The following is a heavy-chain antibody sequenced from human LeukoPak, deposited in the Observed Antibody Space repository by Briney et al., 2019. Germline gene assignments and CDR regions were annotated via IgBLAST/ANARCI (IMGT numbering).Heavy chain of an antibody. Sequence: GASVKVSCKASGYTFTSYYMHWVRQAPGQGLEWMGLINPSGGGTTYAQKFQGRVTMTRDTSTSTVYMGLSSLRSEDTAVYYCARAYDFPDYWGQGTLVTVSS. D-gene: IGHD3-3*01. CDR1: GYTFTSYY. CDR2: INPSGGGT. J-gene: IGHJ4*02. CDR3: ARAYDFPDY. V-gene: IGHV1-46*01.